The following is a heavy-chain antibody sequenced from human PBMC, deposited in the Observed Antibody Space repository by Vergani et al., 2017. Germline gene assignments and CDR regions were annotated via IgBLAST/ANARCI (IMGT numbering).Heavy chain of an antibody. CDR1: GGSISSGGYS. J-gene: IGHJ4*02. V-gene: IGHV3-9*01. CDR3: AKEGSWSHPRFDY. D-gene: IGHD6-13*01. Sequence: VQLQESGPGLVKPSGTLSLTCAVSGGSISSGGYSWSWIRQPPGKGLEWVSGISWNSGSIGYADSVKGRFTISRDNAKNSLYLQMNSLRAEDTALYYCAKEGSWSHPRFDYWGQGTLVTVSS. CDR2: ISWNSGSI.